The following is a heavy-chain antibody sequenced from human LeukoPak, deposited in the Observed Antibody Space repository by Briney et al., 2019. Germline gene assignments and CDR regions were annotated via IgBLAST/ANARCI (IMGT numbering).Heavy chain of an antibody. V-gene: IGHV4-39*07. Sequence: PSETLSLTCTVSNGSISSSSYYWGWIRQPPGKGLEWIGSIYYSGTTYYNPSLKSRVTISLDTSKNQFSLKLSSVTAADTAVYYCTRDLYSSTWSHAFDIWGQGTMVTVSS. CDR3: TRDLYSSTWSHAFDI. J-gene: IGHJ3*02. CDR2: IYYSGTT. CDR1: NGSISSSSYY. D-gene: IGHD6-13*01.